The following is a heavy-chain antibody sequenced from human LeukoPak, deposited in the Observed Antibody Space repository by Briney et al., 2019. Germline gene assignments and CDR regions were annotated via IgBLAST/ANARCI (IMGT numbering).Heavy chain of an antibody. CDR3: ARAVPTPIFGFHV. CDR1: GFTFTSSD. D-gene: IGHD2-2*02. V-gene: IGHV3-21*04. CDR2: ISTSITYI. Sequence: GGSLRLSCAASGFTFTSSDMNWVRQAPGHGLEWLSAISTSITYIYYADTVKGRVTIPRDNAKNSLYLQMNSLRAEDTAVYYCARAVPTPIFGFHVWGQGTMVTVSS. J-gene: IGHJ3*01.